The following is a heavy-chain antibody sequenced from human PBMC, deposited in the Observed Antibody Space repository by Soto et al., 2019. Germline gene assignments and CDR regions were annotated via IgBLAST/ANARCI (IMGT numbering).Heavy chain of an antibody. V-gene: IGHV1-18*01. CDR3: ARHLKIYSSSAEFDY. Sequence: ASVKVSCKASGYTFTSYGISWVRQAPGQGLEWMGWISAYNGNTNYAQKLQGRVTMTTDTSTSTAYMELRSLRSDDTAVYYCARHLKIYSSSAEFDYWGQGTLVTVYS. D-gene: IGHD3-22*01. CDR2: ISAYNGNT. CDR1: GYTFTSYG. J-gene: IGHJ4*02.